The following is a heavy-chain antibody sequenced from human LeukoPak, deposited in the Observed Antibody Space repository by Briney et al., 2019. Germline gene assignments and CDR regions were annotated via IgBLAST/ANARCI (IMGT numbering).Heavy chain of an antibody. CDR1: GYTFTSYA. D-gene: IGHD5-18*01. CDR3: ARLRDTAMVTAFDY. V-gene: IGHV1-3*01. J-gene: IGHJ4*02. CDR2: INAGNGNT. Sequence: ASVKVSCKASGYTFTSYAMHWVRQAPGQRPEWMGWINAGNGNTKYSQKFQGRVTITRDTSASTAYMELSRLRSDDTAVYYCARLRDTAMVTAFDYWGQGTLVTVSS.